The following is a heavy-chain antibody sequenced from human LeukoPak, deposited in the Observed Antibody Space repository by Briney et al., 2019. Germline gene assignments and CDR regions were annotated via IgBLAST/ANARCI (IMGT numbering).Heavy chain of an antibody. CDR1: GFTVSSSY. V-gene: IGHV3-53*04. D-gene: IGHD3-9*01. Sequence: GGSLRLSCAASGFTVSSSYMSWVRQAPGKGLEWVSVIYSGGSTYYADSVKGRFTISRHNSKNTLYLQMNSLRAEDTAVYYCARSGYYDILTGYHYGMDVWSQGTTVTVSS. CDR3: ARSGYYDILTGYHYGMDV. J-gene: IGHJ6*02. CDR2: IYSGGST.